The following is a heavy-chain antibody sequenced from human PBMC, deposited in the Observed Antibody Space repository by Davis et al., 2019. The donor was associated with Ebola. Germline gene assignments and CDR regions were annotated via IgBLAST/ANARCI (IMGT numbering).Heavy chain of an antibody. J-gene: IGHJ6*02. CDR1: GFTFSSYA. V-gene: IGHV3-64*01. Sequence: PGGSLRLSCAASGFTFSSYAMHWVRQAPGKGLEYVSAISSNGGSTYYANSVKGRFTISRDNSKNTLYLQMGSLRAEDMAVYYCARGFRGYDFWSGYYTGIKGDYYYGMDVWGQGTTVTVSS. CDR2: ISSNGGST. CDR3: ARGFRGYDFWSGYYTGIKGDYYYGMDV. D-gene: IGHD3-3*01.